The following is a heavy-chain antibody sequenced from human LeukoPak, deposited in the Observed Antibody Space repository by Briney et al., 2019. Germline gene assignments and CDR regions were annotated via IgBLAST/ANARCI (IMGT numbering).Heavy chain of an antibody. V-gene: IGHV3-30*18. CDR1: GFTFSNYG. D-gene: IGHD6-6*01. J-gene: IGHJ4*02. CDR2: ISYDGSNK. Sequence: PGRSLRLSCAASGFTFSNYGMRWVRQAPGKGLEWVAVISYDGSNKYYADSVKGRFTISRDNSKNTLYLQMNSLRAEDTAVYYCAKGGSSSSYYFDYWGQGTLVTVSS. CDR3: AKGGSSSSYYFDY.